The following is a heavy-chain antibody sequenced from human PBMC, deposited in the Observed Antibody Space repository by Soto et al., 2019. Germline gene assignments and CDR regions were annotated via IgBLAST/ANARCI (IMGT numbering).Heavy chain of an antibody. Sequence: PGWSLRLSCAASGFTFSSYGMHWVRQAPGKGLEWVAVISYDGSNKYYADSVKGRFTISRDNSKNTLYLQMNSLRAEDTAVYYSAKDRFGRPPGKATIGGNWFDPWGQGTLVTVSS. D-gene: IGHD5-12*01. CDR1: GFTFSSYG. CDR3: AKDRFGRPPGKATIGGNWFDP. V-gene: IGHV3-30*18. J-gene: IGHJ5*02. CDR2: ISYDGSNK.